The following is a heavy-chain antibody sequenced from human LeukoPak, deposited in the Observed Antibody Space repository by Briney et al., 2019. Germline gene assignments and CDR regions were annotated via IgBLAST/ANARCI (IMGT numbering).Heavy chain of an antibody. CDR1: GFTFSSYA. V-gene: IGHV3-23*01. CDR3: AKDSKWRIAYFDY. CDR2: ISGSGGST. D-gene: IGHD5-12*01. Sequence: PGGSLRLSCAASGFTFSSYAMSWVRQAPGKGLEWVSAISGSGGSTYYADSVKGRFTISRDNSKNTLYLRMNSLRAEDTAVYYCAKDSKWRIAYFDYWGQGTLVTVSS. J-gene: IGHJ4*02.